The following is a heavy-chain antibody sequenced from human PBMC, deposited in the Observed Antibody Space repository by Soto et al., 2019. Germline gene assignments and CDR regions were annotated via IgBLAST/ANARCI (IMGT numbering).Heavy chain of an antibody. CDR2: INWNGDIT. CDR1: GFPFDDYG. V-gene: IGHV3-20*01. J-gene: IGHJ4*02. CDR3: ARVHSSGWSPFDY. D-gene: IGHD6-19*01. Sequence: GGSLRLSCAASGFPFDDYGLNCVLQAPREELEWVSGINWNGDITRYADSVKGRFTISRDNAKNSLYLQMNSLRAEDTDLYHWARVHSSGWSPFDYWGQGNLVTV.